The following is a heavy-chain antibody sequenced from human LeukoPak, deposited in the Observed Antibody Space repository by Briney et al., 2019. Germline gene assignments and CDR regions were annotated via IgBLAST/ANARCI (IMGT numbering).Heavy chain of an antibody. CDR3: ARDTMILRTSTGIDY. Sequence: EASVKVSCKASGYTFTGYYMHWVRQAPGQGLEWMGWINPNSGGTTYAQKFQGRVTMTRDTSISTAYLELSRLRSDDTAVYYCARDTMILRTSTGIDYWGQGTLVTVSS. V-gene: IGHV1-2*02. J-gene: IGHJ4*02. CDR2: INPNSGGT. D-gene: IGHD1-14*01. CDR1: GYTFTGYY.